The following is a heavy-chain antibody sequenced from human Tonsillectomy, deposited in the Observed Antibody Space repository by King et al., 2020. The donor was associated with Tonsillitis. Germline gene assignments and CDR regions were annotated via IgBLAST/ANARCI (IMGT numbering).Heavy chain of an antibody. CDR3: VKGRGEGRAYFDY. J-gene: IGHJ4*02. CDR2: ISSNGGST. D-gene: IGHD3-10*01. CDR1: GFTFSSYA. V-gene: IGHV3-64D*06. Sequence: QLVQSGGGLVQPGGSLRLPCSASGFTFSSYAMHWVRQAPGQGLEYVLVISSNGGSTYYADSVKGRFTLSRDNSKNTLYLQMSSLRAEDTGVYHCVKGRGEGRAYFDYWGQGTRVTVSS.